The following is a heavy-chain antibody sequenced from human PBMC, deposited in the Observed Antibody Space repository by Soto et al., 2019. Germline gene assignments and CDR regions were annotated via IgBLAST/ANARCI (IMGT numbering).Heavy chain of an antibody. CDR2: ISGSGGNT. J-gene: IGHJ6*02. CDR1: GFSFSSYA. CDR3: AKGVSYYSYYGMDV. Sequence: EVQLLESGGGLVQPGGSLRLSCAVSGFSFSSYAMSWVRQAPGKGLEWVSTISGSGGNTYYADSVKGRFTISRDNSKNPLYLQMNSLRVEDTAVYYCAKGVSYYSYYGMDVWGQGTTVTVSS. V-gene: IGHV3-23*01.